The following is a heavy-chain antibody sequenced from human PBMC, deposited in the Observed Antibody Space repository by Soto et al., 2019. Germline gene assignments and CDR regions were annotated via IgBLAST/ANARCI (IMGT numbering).Heavy chain of an antibody. CDR1: GGSISSSSYY. J-gene: IGHJ6*02. CDR2: IYYSGST. D-gene: IGHD5-12*01. CDR3: ARRGSGGEFYYYYYGMDV. Sequence: SETLSLTCTVSGGSISSSSYYWGWIRQPPGKGLEWIGSIYYSGSTYYNPSLKSRVTISVDTSKNQFSLKLSSVTAADTAVYYCARRGSGGEFYYYYYGMDVWGQGTTVTVSS. V-gene: IGHV4-39*01.